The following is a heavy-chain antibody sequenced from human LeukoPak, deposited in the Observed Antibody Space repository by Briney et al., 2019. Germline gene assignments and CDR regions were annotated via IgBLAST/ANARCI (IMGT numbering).Heavy chain of an antibody. D-gene: IGHD3-10*02. V-gene: IGHV3-30*18. CDR1: GFTSSSYA. Sequence: GGSLRLSCAASGFTSSSYAMHWVRQAPGKGLEWVAVIPYDGSNKYYADSVKGRFTISRDNSKNTLYLQMNSLRAEDTAVYYCAKFFTGEYVRAFDVWGQGTMVTVSS. J-gene: IGHJ3*01. CDR2: IPYDGSNK. CDR3: AKFFTGEYVRAFDV.